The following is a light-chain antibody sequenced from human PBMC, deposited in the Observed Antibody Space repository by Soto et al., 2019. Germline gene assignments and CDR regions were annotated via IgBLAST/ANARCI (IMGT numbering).Light chain of an antibody. J-gene: IGKJ3*01. CDR1: QSVTSSY. Sequence: EIVLTQSPGTLSLSPGERATLSCRASQSVTSSYLAWYQQRPGQAPRLLIYGASSRATGIPDRFSGSGSGPHFTLTISRLEPEDFEVYYCQQYCGSQFTFGPGTKVDIK. V-gene: IGKV3-20*01. CDR3: QQYCGSQFT. CDR2: GAS.